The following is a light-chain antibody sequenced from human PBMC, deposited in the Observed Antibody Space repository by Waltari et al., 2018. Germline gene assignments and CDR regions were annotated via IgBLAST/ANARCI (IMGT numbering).Light chain of an antibody. CDR2: EDN. Sequence: SYELTQPPSVSVSPGQTARLTCSGDALPNTYAYWCQQKSGQAPVLVILEDNKRPSGIPERFSGSSSGTMATLTISGAQVEDEADYYCYSADSSGDLVVFGGGTKLSVL. V-gene: IGLV3-10*01. CDR1: ALPNTY. J-gene: IGLJ2*01. CDR3: YSADSSGDLVV.